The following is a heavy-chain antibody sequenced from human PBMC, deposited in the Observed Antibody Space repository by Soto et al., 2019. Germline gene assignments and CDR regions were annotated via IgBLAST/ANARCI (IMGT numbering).Heavy chain of an antibody. D-gene: IGHD5-18*01. V-gene: IGHV3-7*03. CDR2: TRPDGGET. CDR3: ARDDGYKSIDY. Sequence: EVQLVESGGTLVQPGGSVRLSCAASGFTFSSYWMAWVRQIPGKGLEWLTNTRPDGGETYYMDSLKGRFTISRDNPKFSLYLQMNIQRCDDTAVYYCARDDGYKSIDYWGQGTLVTVS. J-gene: IGHJ4*02. CDR1: GFTFSSYW.